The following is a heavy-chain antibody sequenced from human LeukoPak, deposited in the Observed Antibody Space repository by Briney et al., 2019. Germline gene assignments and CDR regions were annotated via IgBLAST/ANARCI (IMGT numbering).Heavy chain of an antibody. D-gene: IGHD3-9*01. CDR1: GFTFSSYW. CDR3: ARASQQLRYFDWLFPGPGAFDY. CDR2: IKQDGSEK. J-gene: IGHJ4*02. Sequence: TGGSLRLSCAASGFTFSSYWMSWVRQAPGKGLEWVANIKQDGSEKYYVDSVKGRFTISRDNAKNSLYLQMNSLRAEDTAVYYCARASQQLRYFDWLFPGPGAFDYWGQGTLVTVSS. V-gene: IGHV3-7*01.